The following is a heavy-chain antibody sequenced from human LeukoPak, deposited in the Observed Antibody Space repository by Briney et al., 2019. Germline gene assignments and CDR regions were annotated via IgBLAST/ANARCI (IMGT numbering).Heavy chain of an antibody. CDR1: GYTFTSYD. J-gene: IGHJ4*02. Sequence: ASVKVSCKASGYTFTSYDINWVRQATGQGLEWMGWMNPNSGNTGYAQKFQGRVTMTRNTSISTAYMELSSLRSEDTAVYYCARASYGGNSQTDWGQGTLVTVSS. CDR2: MNPNSGNT. D-gene: IGHD4-23*01. V-gene: IGHV1-8*01. CDR3: ARASYGGNSQTD.